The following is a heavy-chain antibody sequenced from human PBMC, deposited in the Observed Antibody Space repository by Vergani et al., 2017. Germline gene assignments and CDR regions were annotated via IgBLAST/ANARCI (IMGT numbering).Heavy chain of an antibody. CDR2: ISGSGGST. CDR3: AKGYSYGYSAQYYFDY. CDR1: GFTFGDYA. J-gene: IGHJ4*02. Sequence: EVQLVESGGGLVQPGRSLRLSCTASGFTFGDYAMSWVRQAPGKGLEWVLGISGSGGSTYYADSVKGRFTISRDNSKNTLYLQMNSLRAEDTAVYYCAKGYSYGYSAQYYFDYWGQGTLVTVSS. D-gene: IGHD5-18*01. V-gene: IGHV3-23*04.